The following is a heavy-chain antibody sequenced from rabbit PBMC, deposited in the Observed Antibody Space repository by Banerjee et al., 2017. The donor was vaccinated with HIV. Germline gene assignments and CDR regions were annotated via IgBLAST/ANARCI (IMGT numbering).Heavy chain of an antibody. J-gene: IGHJ4*01. V-gene: IGHV1S45*01. D-gene: IGHD4-1*01. CDR3: ARDRAGGGADWGAYFGL. CDR2: MDTGNT. CDR1: GFSFSSSYY. Sequence: QEQLVESGGGLVQPGASLTLTCTASGFSFSSSYYMCWVRQAPGKGLELIACMDTGNTYYASWAKGRFTISKTSSTTMTLQMTGLTAADTATYFCARDRAGGGADWGAYFGLWGPGTLVTVS.